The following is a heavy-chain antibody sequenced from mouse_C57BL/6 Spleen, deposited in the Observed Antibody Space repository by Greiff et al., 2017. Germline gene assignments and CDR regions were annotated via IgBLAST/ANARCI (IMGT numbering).Heavy chain of an antibody. CDR3: ARSYYDYPYWYFDV. CDR2: IHPNSGST. CDR1: GYTFTSYW. Sequence: VQLHQPGAELVKPGASVKLSCKASGYTFTSYWMHWVKQRPGQGLEWIGMIHPNSGSTNYNEKFKSKATLTVDKSSSTAYMQLSSLTSEDSAVYYCARSYYDYPYWYFDVWGTGTTVTVSS. J-gene: IGHJ1*03. V-gene: IGHV1-64*01. D-gene: IGHD2-4*01.